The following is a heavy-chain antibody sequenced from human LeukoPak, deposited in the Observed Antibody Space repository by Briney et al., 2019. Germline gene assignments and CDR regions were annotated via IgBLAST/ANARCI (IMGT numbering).Heavy chain of an antibody. CDR2: INHSGST. Sequence: PSETLSLTCTVSGGSISSYYWSWIRQPPGKGLEWIGEINHSGSTNYNPSLKSRVTISVDTSKNQFSLKLSSVTAADTAVYYCARRGYSYGYIDYWGQGTLVTVSS. CDR1: GGSISSYY. V-gene: IGHV4-34*01. CDR3: ARRGYSYGYIDY. J-gene: IGHJ4*02. D-gene: IGHD5-18*01.